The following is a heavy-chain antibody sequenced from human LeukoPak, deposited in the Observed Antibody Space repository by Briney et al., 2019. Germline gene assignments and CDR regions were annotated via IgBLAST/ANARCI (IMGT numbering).Heavy chain of an antibody. CDR2: IYAGGNT. CDR3: ARGQTDLLRNYFDY. Sequence: SGGSLRLSCAASGFMVGHKYMSWVRQAPGKGLEWLSIIYAGGNTYSADSVKGRFTISRDNSRNTVYLQMNNLRDDDTAVYYCARGQTDLLRNYFDYWGPGTPVTVPS. J-gene: IGHJ4*02. V-gene: IGHV3-66*01. CDR1: GFMVGHKY.